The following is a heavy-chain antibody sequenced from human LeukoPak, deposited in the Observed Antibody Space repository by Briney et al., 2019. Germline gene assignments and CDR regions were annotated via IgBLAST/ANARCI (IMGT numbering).Heavy chain of an antibody. CDR2: IYYTGNS. D-gene: IGHD3-22*01. J-gene: IGHJ4*02. V-gene: IGHV4-59*01. CDR3: ARGGGYYGSSVLYFNY. CDR1: GGSINGYS. Sequence: SETLSLTCTDSGGSINGYSWTWIRQPPGKGLEWIGYIYYTGNSYYNPSLKSPVTISVDTSKNQFSLKLSSVTAADTAGYFCARGGGYYGSSVLYFNYWGQGTLVTVSS.